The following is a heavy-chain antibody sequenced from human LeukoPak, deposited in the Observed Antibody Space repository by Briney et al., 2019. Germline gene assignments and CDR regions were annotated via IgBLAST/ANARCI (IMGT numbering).Heavy chain of an antibody. Sequence: GGSLRLSCAASGFTVSSNYMSWVRQAPGKGLEWVSLIDSGGSTYYADSVKGRFTISRDNSKNTLYLQMNSLRAEDTAVYHCAREGTGYYHDYWGQGTLVTFSS. V-gene: IGHV3-53*01. CDR2: IDSGGST. CDR1: GFTVSSNY. CDR3: AREGTGYYHDY. J-gene: IGHJ4*02. D-gene: IGHD3-9*01.